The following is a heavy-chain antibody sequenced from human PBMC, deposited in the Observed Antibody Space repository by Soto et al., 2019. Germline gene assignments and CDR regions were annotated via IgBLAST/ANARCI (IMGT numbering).Heavy chain of an antibody. J-gene: IGHJ6*02. CDR1: GYTFTSYD. CDR3: ARQDIVVVPAEDGARGYYYYYGMDV. V-gene: IGHV1-8*01. D-gene: IGHD2-2*01. Sequence: ASVKVSCKASGYTFTSYDINWVRQAIGQGLEWMGWMNPNSGNTGYAQKFQGRVTMTRNTSISTAYMELSSLRSEDTAVYYCARQDIVVVPAEDGARGYYYYYGMDVWGQGTTVTVSS. CDR2: MNPNSGNT.